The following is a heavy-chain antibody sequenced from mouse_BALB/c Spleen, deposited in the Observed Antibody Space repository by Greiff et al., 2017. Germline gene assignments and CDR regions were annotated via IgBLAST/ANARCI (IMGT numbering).Heavy chain of an antibody. Sequence: VQLQQSGAELVRSGASVKLSCTASGFNIKDYYMHWVKQRPEQGLEWIGWIDPENGDTEYAPKFQGKAIMTADTSSNTAYLQLSSLTSEDTAVYYCNAYFDYWGQGTTLTVSS. CDR3: NAYFDY. CDR1: GFNIKDYY. J-gene: IGHJ2*01. V-gene: IGHV14-4*02. CDR2: IDPENGDT.